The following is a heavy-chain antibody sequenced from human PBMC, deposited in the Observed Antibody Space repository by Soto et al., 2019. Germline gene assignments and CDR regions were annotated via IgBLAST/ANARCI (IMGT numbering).Heavy chain of an antibody. V-gene: IGHV4-30-4*01. Sequence: QVRLQESGPGLVKPSQTLSLTCTVSGGSIRSGDYFWSWVRPPPGKGLEWIGYIYSTGSTSYNPSLKSRITMSVDTSKNQFSLKVSSVTAADTAVYFCARDDGYYRLYDYWGQGTLVTVSS. CDR2: IYSTGST. CDR3: ARDDGYYRLYDY. D-gene: IGHD3-3*01. J-gene: IGHJ4*02. CDR1: GGSIRSGDYF.